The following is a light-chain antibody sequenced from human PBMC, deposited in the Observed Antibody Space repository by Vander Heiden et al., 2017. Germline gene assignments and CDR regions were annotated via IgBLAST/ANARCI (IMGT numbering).Light chain of an antibody. CDR3: QQSSITPRT. CDR2: AAS. V-gene: IGKV1-39*01. J-gene: IGKJ1*01. CDR1: HSVANY. Sequence: DIQMTQSPSSLSASVGDRVTITCRASHSVANYLNWYRQKPGKAPKLLIYAASSLQGGVPSRFSGGGSETDFTLTISSLQPEDVATYYCQQSSITPRTFGQGTKVEI.